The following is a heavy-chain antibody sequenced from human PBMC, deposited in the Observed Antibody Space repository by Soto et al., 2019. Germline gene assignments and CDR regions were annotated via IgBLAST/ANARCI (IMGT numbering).Heavy chain of an antibody. Sequence: QVTLKESGPVLVKPTETLTLTCTVSGFSLSNARMGVSWIRQPPGKALEWLAHIFSNDEKSYSTSLKSRLTISKDTSKSQVVLTMTNMDPVDTATYYCARILVGYIYGNAYYYYYYGMDVWGQGTTVTGSS. J-gene: IGHJ6*02. CDR2: IFSNDEK. D-gene: IGHD5-18*01. CDR1: GFSLSNARMG. CDR3: ARILVGYIYGNAYYYYYYGMDV. V-gene: IGHV2-26*01.